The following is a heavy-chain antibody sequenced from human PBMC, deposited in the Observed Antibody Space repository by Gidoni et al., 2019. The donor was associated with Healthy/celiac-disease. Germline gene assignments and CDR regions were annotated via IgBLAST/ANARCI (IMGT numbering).Heavy chain of an antibody. CDR2: IMGGGGST. D-gene: IGHD3-22*01. J-gene: IGHJ6*02. Sequence: EVQLLESGGGLVQPGGSLRLSCAASGFTVSSYAMSWVRQEPGKGLAWLSAIMGGGGSTYYAAASKGRFTISRENNNNKLLFLIKSLRGEDTAVVYCGENRHDSSGYYPYYYYYYGMDVWGQGTTVTVSS. CDR1: GFTVSSYA. V-gene: IGHV3-23*01. CDR3: GENRHDSSGYYPYYYYYYGMDV.